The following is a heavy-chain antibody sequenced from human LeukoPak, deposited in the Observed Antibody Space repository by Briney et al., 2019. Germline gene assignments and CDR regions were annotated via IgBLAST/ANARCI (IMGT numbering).Heavy chain of an antibody. J-gene: IGHJ4*02. V-gene: IGHV4-39*01. CDR2: IYHSGST. CDR1: GGSISSSSYY. D-gene: IGHD3-3*01. CDR3: ASTIFGEVSN. Sequence: PSETLSLTCTVSGGSISSSSYYWGWIRQPPGKGLEWIGSIYHSGSTYYNPSLKSRVTISVGTSKNQFSLKLSSVTAADTAVYYCASTIFGEVSNWGQGTLVTVSS.